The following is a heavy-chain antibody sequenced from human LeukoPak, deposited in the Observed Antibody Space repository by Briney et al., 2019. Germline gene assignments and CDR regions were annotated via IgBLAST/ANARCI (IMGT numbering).Heavy chain of an antibody. CDR1: GGSIRSYY. CDR2: IYTSGST. V-gene: IGHV4-4*07. CDR3: ARGMRVAAAAGGRFFDY. D-gene: IGHD6-13*01. J-gene: IGHJ4*02. Sequence: PSETLSLTCTVSGGSIRSYYWSWIRQPAGKGLEWIGRIYTSGSTNYNPSLKSRVTMSVDTSKNQFSLKLSSVTAADTALYYCARGMRVAAAAGGRFFDYWGQGTLVTVSS.